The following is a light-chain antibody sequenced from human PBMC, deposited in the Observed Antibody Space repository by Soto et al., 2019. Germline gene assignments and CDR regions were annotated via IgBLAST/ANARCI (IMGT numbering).Light chain of an antibody. CDR3: CSYVGATTYV. J-gene: IGLJ1*01. Sequence: TPPGTECGCTGQAVTFLCKETGSTVGGFNVVSWYQQHPGKAPKVIIYEGIKRPSGVSNRFSGSNSGSTASLTISGLQAEDEADYYCCSYVGATTYVFGTGPKVTVL. V-gene: IGLV2-23*01. CDR2: EGI. CDR1: GSTVGGFNV.